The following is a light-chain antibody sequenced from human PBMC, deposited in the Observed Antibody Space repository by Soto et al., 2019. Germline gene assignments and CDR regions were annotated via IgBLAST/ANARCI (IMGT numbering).Light chain of an antibody. J-gene: IGLJ3*02. V-gene: IGLV1-44*01. Sequence: QSVLTQPPSASGTPGQRVTISCSGSSSNIGGHTVNWYQQLPGTAPKLLIYNNYQRPSGVPDRFSGSRSGTSASLAISGLQSEDEADYYCASWDDRLAGVEFGGGTQLTVL. CDR3: ASWDDRLAGVE. CDR1: SSNIGGHT. CDR2: NNY.